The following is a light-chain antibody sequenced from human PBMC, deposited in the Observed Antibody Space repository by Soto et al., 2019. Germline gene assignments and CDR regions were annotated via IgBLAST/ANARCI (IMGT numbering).Light chain of an antibody. CDR3: NLYVSSNKNV. CDR1: ASDIGRYNY. J-gene: IGLJ1*01. Sequence: QSVLTQPPSASGSPGQSVTISCIGTASDIGRYNYVSWYQHHPGKAPKLIIYEVTKRPSGVPDRFSGSKSGNTASLTVSGLQADDEAEYYCNLYVSSNKNVFGTGTKVTVL. V-gene: IGLV2-8*01. CDR2: EVT.